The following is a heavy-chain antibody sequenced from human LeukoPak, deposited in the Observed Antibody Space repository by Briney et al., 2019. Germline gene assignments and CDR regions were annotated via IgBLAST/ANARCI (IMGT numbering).Heavy chain of an antibody. CDR2: FDPEDGET. V-gene: IGHV1-24*01. J-gene: IGHJ4*02. CDR3: ATDSHGDLALFLFVY. CDR1: GYTLTELS. Sequence: ASVKVSCKVSGYTLTELSMHWVRRAPGKGLEWMGGFDPEDGETIYAQKFQGRVTMTEDTSTDTAYMELSSLRSEDTAVYYCATDSHGDLALFLFVYWGQGTLVTVSS. D-gene: IGHD4-17*01.